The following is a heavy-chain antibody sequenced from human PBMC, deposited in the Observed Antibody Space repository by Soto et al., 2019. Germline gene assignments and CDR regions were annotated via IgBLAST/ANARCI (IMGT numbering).Heavy chain of an antibody. CDR3: VKSAAAAGGAFDI. D-gene: IGHD6-13*01. Sequence: VGSLRLSCVASGFTFSSYAMSWVRQAPGKGLEWVSAISGSGGSTYYADSVKGRFTISRDNSKNTLYLQMNSLRAEDTAVYYCVKSAAAAGGAFDIWGQGTMVTVSS. CDR2: ISGSGGST. J-gene: IGHJ3*02. CDR1: GFTFSSYA. V-gene: IGHV3-23*01.